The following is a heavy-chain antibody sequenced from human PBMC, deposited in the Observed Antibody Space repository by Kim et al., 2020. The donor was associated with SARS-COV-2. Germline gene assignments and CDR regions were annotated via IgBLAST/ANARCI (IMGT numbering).Heavy chain of an antibody. V-gene: IGHV3-7*01. Sequence: GESLRLSCAASGFTFGIYWMGWVRQAPGKGLEWVANIKQDGSEKYYVDSVKGRFTISRDNAKNSLYLQMSSLRAEDTTVYYCARGFEGAFDIWGQGTMVTVSS. CDR1: GFTFGIYW. J-gene: IGHJ3*02. CDR2: IKQDGSEK. D-gene: IGHD3-9*01. CDR3: ARGFEGAFDI.